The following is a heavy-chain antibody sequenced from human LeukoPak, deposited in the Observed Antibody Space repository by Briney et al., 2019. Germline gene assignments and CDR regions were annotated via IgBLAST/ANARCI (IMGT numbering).Heavy chain of an antibody. CDR1: GGSISSYY. CDR3: AIEGRVGATHDAFDI. J-gene: IGHJ3*02. V-gene: IGHV4-59*01. Sequence: SETLSLTCTVSGGSISSYYWSWIRQPPGKGLEWIGYIYYSGSTNYNPSLKSRVTISVDTSKNQFSLKLSSVTAADTAVYYCAIEGRVGATHDAFDIWGQGTMVTVSS. CDR2: IYYSGST. D-gene: IGHD1-26*01.